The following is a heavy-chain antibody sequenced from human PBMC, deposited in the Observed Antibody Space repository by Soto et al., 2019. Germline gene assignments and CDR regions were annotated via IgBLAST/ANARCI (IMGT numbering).Heavy chain of an antibody. CDR1: GDSISRGAYY. CDR3: AGNYYLKTLDV. J-gene: IGHJ6*02. V-gene: IGHV4-61*08. Sequence: PSETLSLTCTVSGDSISRGAYYWTWIRQHPGKGLEWIGYIYYSGSTNYNPSLKSRVTISVDTSKNQFSLKLSSVTAADTAVYYCAGNYYLKTLDVWGQGTTVTVSS. D-gene: IGHD3-10*01. CDR2: IYYSGST.